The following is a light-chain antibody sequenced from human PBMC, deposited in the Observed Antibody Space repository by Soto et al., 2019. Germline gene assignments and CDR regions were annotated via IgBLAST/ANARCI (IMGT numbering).Light chain of an antibody. J-gene: IGKJ1*01. V-gene: IGKV1-5*01. CDR2: DAS. CDR3: QQYYTYWHM. Sequence: EIQVTKFPSSLCASEGDRVSITYRASQSISDYLAWYQQKPGKAPKLLIYDASNLESGVPSTFSGSGSGTEFTLTISSLQPDDFAPYYCQQYYTYWHMFGQGTKVDI. CDR1: QSISDY.